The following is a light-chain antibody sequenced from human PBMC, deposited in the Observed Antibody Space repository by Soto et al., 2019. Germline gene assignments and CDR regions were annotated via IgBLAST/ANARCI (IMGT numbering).Light chain of an antibody. J-gene: IGKJ2*01. V-gene: IGKV3-11*01. CDR2: DAS. CDR1: QSVSSY. Sequence: EIELTQSPSTLSLSPGERATLSCRASQSVSSYLAWYQQKPGQAPKLLIYDASNMATGIPARFSGSGSGTDFAPPIISLVPEDFSVSYCQQRTNWSLYTFGQGTKVELK. CDR3: QQRTNWSLYT.